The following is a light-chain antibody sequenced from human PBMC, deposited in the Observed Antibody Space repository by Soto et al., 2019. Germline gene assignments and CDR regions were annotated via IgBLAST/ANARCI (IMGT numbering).Light chain of an antibody. Sequence: EIVLTQSPGTLSLSPGERATLSCRASQSVSSSYLAWYQQKPGQAPRLLIYGASSRATGIPDRFGGSGSGTDFTLTISRLEPEDFAVYYCQQYGSSLPLTFGGGTKVEIK. CDR3: QQYGSSLPLT. CDR1: QSVSSSY. V-gene: IGKV3-20*01. CDR2: GAS. J-gene: IGKJ4*01.